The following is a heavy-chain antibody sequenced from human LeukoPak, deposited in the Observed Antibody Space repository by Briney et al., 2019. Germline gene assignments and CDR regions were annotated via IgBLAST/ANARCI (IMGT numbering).Heavy chain of an antibody. CDR1: GGTFSSYA. V-gene: IGHV1-69*05. D-gene: IGHD5-18*01. CDR3: ASQRGYSYGYVDY. CDR2: IVPIFGTA. Sequence: SVKVSCKASGGTFSSYAISWVRQAPGQGLEWMGGIVPIFGTANYAQKFQGRVTITTDESTSTAYMELSSLRSEDTAVYYCASQRGYSYGYVDYWGQGTLVTVSS. J-gene: IGHJ4*02.